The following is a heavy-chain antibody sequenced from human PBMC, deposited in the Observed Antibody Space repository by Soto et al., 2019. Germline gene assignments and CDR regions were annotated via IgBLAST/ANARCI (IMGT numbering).Heavy chain of an antibody. CDR3: ARDRGEYTSSWFWYFSH. Sequence: SETLSLTGSVSGSSISSFNWNWVRQPAGKGPEWVGRLNIAGTINYNPSLKSRITMSMDTSKNQISLHLRSVTAADTAIYYCARDRGEYTSSWFWYFSHWGHGTLVTVSS. CDR2: LNIAGTI. J-gene: IGHJ2*01. D-gene: IGHD6-13*01. CDR1: GSSISSFN. V-gene: IGHV4-4*07.